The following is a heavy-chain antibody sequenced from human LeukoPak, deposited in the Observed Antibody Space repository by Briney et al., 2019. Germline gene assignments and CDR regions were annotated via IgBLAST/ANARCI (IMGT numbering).Heavy chain of an antibody. Sequence: GGSLRLSCAASGFTFSSHSMNWVRQAPGKGLEWVSYISSSSSTIYYADSVKGRFTISRDNSKNTLYLQMNSLRAEDTAVYYCAKSSYYDSSGYYREYYFDYWGQGTLVTVSS. D-gene: IGHD3-22*01. CDR1: GFTFSSHS. CDR2: ISSSSSTI. J-gene: IGHJ4*02. V-gene: IGHV3-48*01. CDR3: AKSSYYDSSGYYREYYFDY.